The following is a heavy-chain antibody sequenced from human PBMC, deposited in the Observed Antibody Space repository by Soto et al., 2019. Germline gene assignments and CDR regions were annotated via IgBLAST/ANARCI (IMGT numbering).Heavy chain of an antibody. J-gene: IGHJ6*02. CDR1: GFTFSSYD. CDR3: ARVKYGSGSLRPQYGMDV. D-gene: IGHD3-10*01. V-gene: IGHV3-13*01. Sequence: GGSLRLSCAASGFTFSSYDMHWVRQATGKGLEWVSAIGTAGDTYYPGSVKGRFTISRENAKNSLYLQMNSLRAEDTAVYYCARVKYGSGSLRPQYGMDVWGQGTTVTVSS. CDR2: IGTAGDT.